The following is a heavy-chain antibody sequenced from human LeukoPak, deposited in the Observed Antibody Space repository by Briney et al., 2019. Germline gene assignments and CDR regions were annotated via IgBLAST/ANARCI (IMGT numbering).Heavy chain of an antibody. CDR2: INHSGST. CDR1: GGSFSGYY. V-gene: IGHV4-34*01. Sequence: SETLSLTCAVYGGSFSGYYWSWIRQPPGKGLEWIGEINHSGSTNYNPSLKSRVTISVDTSKNQFSLKLSSVTAADTAVYYCASLYSSGWPEYYYYGMDVWGQGTTVTVSS. J-gene: IGHJ6*02. D-gene: IGHD6-19*01. CDR3: ASLYSSGWPEYYYYGMDV.